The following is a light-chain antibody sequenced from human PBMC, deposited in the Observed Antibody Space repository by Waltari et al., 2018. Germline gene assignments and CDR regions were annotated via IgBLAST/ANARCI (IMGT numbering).Light chain of an antibody. CDR1: TLRNYF. CDR3: NSRDSSHNRVV. Sequence: SSELTQDPAVSVALGQTVRITCQGDTLRNYFATWSQQKPRPAPVLVIYGGNNRPSGIPDRFSGSSSGNTASLTITGAQAEDEADYYCNSRDSSHNRVVFGGGTKLTVL. J-gene: IGLJ2*01. V-gene: IGLV3-19*01. CDR2: GGN.